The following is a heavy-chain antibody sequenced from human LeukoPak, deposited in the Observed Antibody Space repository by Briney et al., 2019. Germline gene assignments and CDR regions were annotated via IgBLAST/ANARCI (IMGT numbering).Heavy chain of an antibody. CDR3: ARGTTYYDFWSGYSNWFDP. V-gene: IGHV3-30*03. CDR2: ISYDGSNK. J-gene: IGHJ5*02. CDR1: GFTFSSYG. D-gene: IGHD3-3*01. Sequence: GGSLRLSCAASGFTFSSYGMHWVRQAPGKGLEWVAVISYDGSNKYYADSVKGRFTISRDNSKNTLYLQMNSLRAEDTAVYYCARGTTYYDFWSGYSNWFDPWGQGTLVTVSS.